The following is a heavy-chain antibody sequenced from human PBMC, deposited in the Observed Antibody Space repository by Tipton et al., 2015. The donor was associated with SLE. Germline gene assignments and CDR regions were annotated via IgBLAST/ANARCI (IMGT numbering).Heavy chain of an antibody. V-gene: IGHV4-39*07. CDR1: GGSISSSHYY. CDR2: IYSSGGP. J-gene: IGHJ4*02. Sequence: TLSLTCTVSGGSISSSHYYWDWIRQPPGKGLEWLGSIYSSGGPYYNPSLKSRVTISVDMSKNHFSLKLTSVTAADTAVYYCATSPLTLWGQGTLVTVSS. CDR3: ATSPLTL. D-gene: IGHD2-2*01.